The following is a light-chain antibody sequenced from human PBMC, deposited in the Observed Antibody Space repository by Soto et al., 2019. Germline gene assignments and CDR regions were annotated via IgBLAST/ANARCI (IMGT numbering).Light chain of an antibody. CDR2: DNS. Sequence: QSVLTQPPSVSGAPGQRVTISCTGSSSIIGAGYDVHWYQQLPGTAPKLLIYDNSNRPSGVPDRFSGSKSGTSASLAITGLQAEDEADYYCQSYDSSLSVLYVFGTGTKVTVL. CDR3: QSYDSSLSVLYV. V-gene: IGLV1-40*01. J-gene: IGLJ1*01. CDR1: SSIIGAGYD.